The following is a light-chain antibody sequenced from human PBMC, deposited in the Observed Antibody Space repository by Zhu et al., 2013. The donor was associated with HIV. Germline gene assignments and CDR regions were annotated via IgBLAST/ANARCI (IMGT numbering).Light chain of an antibody. CDR1: QSVSSSY. V-gene: IGKV3-20*01. CDR3: QQYGSSPLT. J-gene: IGKJ4*01. CDR2: GAS. Sequence: EIVLTQSPGTLSLSPGERATLSCTASQSVSSSYLTWYQQRPGQAPRLLIFGASSRASGIPDRFSGSGSGTDFTLTISRLEPEDFAVYFCQQYGSSPLTFGGGTTVEIK.